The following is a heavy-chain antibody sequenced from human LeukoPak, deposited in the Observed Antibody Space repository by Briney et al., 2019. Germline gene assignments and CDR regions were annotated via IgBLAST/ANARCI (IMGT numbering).Heavy chain of an antibody. J-gene: IGHJ5*02. D-gene: IGHD6-13*01. CDR2: IYYSGST. Sequence: SETLSLTCTVSGGSISSYYWSWIRQPPGKGLEWIGYIYYSGSTNYNPSLKSRVTISVDTSKNQFSLKLSSVTAADTAVYYCARDSGIAAAWFDPWGLGTLVTVSS. CDR1: GGSISSYY. CDR3: ARDSGIAAAWFDP. V-gene: IGHV4-59*01.